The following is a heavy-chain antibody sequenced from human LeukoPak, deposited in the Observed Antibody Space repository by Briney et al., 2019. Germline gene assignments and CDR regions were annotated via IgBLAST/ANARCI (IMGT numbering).Heavy chain of an antibody. Sequence: ASVKVSCKASGYTFTGYYIHWVRQAPGQGLECVGWINPNSGGTNYAQKFQGRVTMTRATSISTAYMELSRLRSDDTAVYYCARGGSGSYFSWLDPWGQGTLVTVSS. D-gene: IGHD3-10*01. CDR2: INPNSGGT. V-gene: IGHV1-2*02. CDR3: ARGGSGSYFSWLDP. J-gene: IGHJ5*02. CDR1: GYTFTGYY.